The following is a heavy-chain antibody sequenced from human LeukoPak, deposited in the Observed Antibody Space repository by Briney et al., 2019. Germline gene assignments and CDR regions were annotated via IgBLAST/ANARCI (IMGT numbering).Heavy chain of an antibody. CDR3: AKDLITMIVVVITFEY. J-gene: IGHJ4*02. V-gene: IGHV3-23*01. CDR1: GFTFSSYA. CDR2: ISGSGGST. Sequence: GGSLRLSCAASGFTFSSYAMSWVRQAPGKGPEWVSAISGSGGSTYYADSVKGRFTISRDNSKNTLYLQMNSLRAEDTAVYYCAKDLITMIVVVITFEYWGQGTLVTVSS. D-gene: IGHD3-22*01.